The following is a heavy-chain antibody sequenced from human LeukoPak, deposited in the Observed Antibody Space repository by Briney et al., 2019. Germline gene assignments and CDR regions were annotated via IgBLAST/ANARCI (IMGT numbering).Heavy chain of an antibody. D-gene: IGHD6-13*01. CDR3: ARDPTPGDQAGQLVNDY. CDR1: GGTFSSYA. J-gene: IGHJ4*02. CDR2: TNTNTGNP. V-gene: IGHV7-4-1*02. Sequence: GSSVKVSCKASGGTFSSYAISWVRQAPGQGLEWMGWTNTNTGNPTYAQGFTGRFVFSLDTSVSTAYLQISSLKAEDTAVYYCARDPTPGDQAGQLVNDYWGQGTLVTVSS.